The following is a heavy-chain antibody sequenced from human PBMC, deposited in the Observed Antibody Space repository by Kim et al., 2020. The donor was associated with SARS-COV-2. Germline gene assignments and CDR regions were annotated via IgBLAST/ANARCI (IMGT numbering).Heavy chain of an antibody. V-gene: IGHV3-72*01. D-gene: IGHD5-18*01. Sequence: GGSLRLSCAASGFTLSDHYIDWVRQAPGKGLEWIGSFRDKTHGNTAEYAASVKGIFTISRDDSQNSLFLQMNNLKTEDTAVYYCVRAGTDGYRPDYWGQGTLVTVSS. CDR3: VRAGTDGYRPDY. CDR2: FRDKTHGNTA. J-gene: IGHJ4*02. CDR1: GFTLSDHY.